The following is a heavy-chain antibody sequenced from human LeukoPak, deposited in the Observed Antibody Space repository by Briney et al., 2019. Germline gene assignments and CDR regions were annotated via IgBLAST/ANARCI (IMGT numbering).Heavy chain of an antibody. CDR3: ARVATPRYCSTTSCYWKGRFDP. Sequence: SVKVSCTASGYTFISYAMNWVRQAPGQGLEWMGGIIPIFGTTHYAQKFQGRVTITADESTSTAYMELSSLRSEDTAVYYCARVATPRYCSTTSCYWKGRFDPWGQGTLVTVSS. D-gene: IGHD2-2*01. CDR1: GYTFISYA. CDR2: IIPIFGTT. V-gene: IGHV1-69*13. J-gene: IGHJ5*02.